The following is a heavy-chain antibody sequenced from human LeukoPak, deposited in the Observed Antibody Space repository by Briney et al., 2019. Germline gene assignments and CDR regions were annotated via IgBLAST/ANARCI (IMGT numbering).Heavy chain of an antibody. D-gene: IGHD6-19*01. J-gene: IGHJ4*02. CDR1: GFTLSSSS. CDR3: ARGAVADFFDY. V-gene: IGHV3-21*01. CDR2: ISSSSSYI. Sequence: GGSLRLSCAASGFTLSSSSMNWVRQAPGKGLEWVSSISSSSSYIYYADSVKGRFTISRDNAKNSLYLQMNSLRAEDTAVYYCARGAVADFFDYWGQGTLVTVSS.